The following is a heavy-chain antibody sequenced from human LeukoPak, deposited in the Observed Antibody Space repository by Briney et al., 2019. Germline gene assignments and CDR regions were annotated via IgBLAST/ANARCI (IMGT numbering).Heavy chain of an antibody. CDR3: TRQDGSGSSDY. D-gene: IGHD3-10*01. V-gene: IGHV3-23*01. Sequence: GGSLRLSCAASGFTFSTFAMIWVRQPPGKGLEWVSSIFPSGGEIHYADSVRGRFTISRDNSKSTLSLQMNSLRAEDTAIYYCTRQDGSGSSDYWGQGTLVTVSS. CDR2: IFPSGGEI. CDR1: GFTFSTFA. J-gene: IGHJ4*02.